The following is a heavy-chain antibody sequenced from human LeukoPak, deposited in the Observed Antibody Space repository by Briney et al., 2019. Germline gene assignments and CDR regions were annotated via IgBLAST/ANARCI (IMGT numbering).Heavy chain of an antibody. J-gene: IGHJ5*02. V-gene: IGHV4-34*01. CDR1: GGSFSGYY. CDR3: ARGPYGSGSYYRWFDP. CDR2: INHSGST. Sequence: PSETLSLTCAVYGGSFSGYYWSWIRQPPGKGLKWIGEINHSGSTNYNPSLKSRVTISVDTSKNQFSLKLSSVTAADTAMYYCARGPYGSGSYYRWFDPWGQGTLVTVSS. D-gene: IGHD3-10*01.